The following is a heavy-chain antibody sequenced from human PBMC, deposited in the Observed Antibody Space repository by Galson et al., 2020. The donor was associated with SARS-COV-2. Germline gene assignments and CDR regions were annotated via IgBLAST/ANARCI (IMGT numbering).Heavy chain of an antibody. CDR1: GYTFTSYY. D-gene: IGHD2-21*01. CDR2: INPRDDIT. Sequence: GESLKISCNASGYTFTSYYLHWVRQAPGQGLEWVGIINPRDDITAYAQKFQGRVTMTRDTSTSTVYMELSSLRPEDTAVYYCAREWGDTSLSVFDYWGRGTMVTVSS. V-gene: IGHV1-46*01. CDR3: AREWGDTSLSVFDY. J-gene: IGHJ4*02.